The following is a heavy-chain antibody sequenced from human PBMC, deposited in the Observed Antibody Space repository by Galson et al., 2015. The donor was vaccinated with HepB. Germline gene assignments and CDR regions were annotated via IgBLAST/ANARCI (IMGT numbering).Heavy chain of an antibody. Sequence: SLRLSCAASGFTLSDYYMTWIRQAPGKGLEWVSYVSSGPSYTNYADSVKGRFTISRDNAKNSLYLQMNSLRAEDTAVYYCARGLELHSPFGFWGQGTLVTVSS. CDR2: VSSGPSYT. V-gene: IGHV3-11*06. CDR3: ARGLELHSPFGF. D-gene: IGHD1-7*01. J-gene: IGHJ4*02. CDR1: GFTLSDYY.